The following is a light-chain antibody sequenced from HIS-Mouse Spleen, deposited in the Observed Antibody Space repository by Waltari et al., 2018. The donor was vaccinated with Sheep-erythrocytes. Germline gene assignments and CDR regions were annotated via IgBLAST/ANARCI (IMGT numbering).Light chain of an antibody. Sequence: QSALTQPRSVSGSPGPSVTISCTGTSSDVGGYNYVSWYQQHPGKAPKLMIYDVSKRPSGVPDRFSGSKSGNTASLTISGLQAGDEADYYCCSYAGSYNHVFATGTKVTVL. CDR3: CSYAGSYNHV. J-gene: IGLJ1*01. V-gene: IGLV2-11*01. CDR1: SSDVGGYNY. CDR2: DVS.